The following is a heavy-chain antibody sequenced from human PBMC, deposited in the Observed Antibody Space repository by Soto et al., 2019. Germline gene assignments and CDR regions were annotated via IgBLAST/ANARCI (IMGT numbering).Heavy chain of an antibody. CDR3: AREWLRSPGGY. V-gene: IGHV3-33*01. CDR2: IWYDGSNK. Sequence: QVQLVESGGGVVQPGRSLRLSCAASGFTFSSDGMHWVRQAPGKGLEWVAVIWYDGSNKYYADSVKGRFTISRDNSKNTLYLQMNSLRAEDTAVYYCAREWLRSPGGYWGQGTLVTVSS. J-gene: IGHJ4*02. D-gene: IGHD5-12*01. CDR1: GFTFSSDG.